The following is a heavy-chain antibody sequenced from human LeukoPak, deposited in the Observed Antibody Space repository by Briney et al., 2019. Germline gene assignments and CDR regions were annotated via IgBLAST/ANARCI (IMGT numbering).Heavy chain of an antibody. Sequence: GGSLRLSCVVSGFDFSGFSMSWVRQAPGKGLEWVANIKQDGSDKYYVGSVKGRVTISRDNAKNSLYLQMNSLRAEDTAVYYCATYSTSSGAFDFWGQGTLVTVSS. CDR3: ATYSTSSGAFDF. CDR1: GFDFSGFS. CDR2: IKQDGSDK. J-gene: IGHJ3*01. D-gene: IGHD6-6*01. V-gene: IGHV3-7*01.